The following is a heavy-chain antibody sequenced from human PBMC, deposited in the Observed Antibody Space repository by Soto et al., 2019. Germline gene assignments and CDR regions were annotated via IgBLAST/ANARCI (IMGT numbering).Heavy chain of an antibody. V-gene: IGHV1-69*12. D-gene: IGHD1-26*01. CDR1: GGTFSSDS. Sequence: QVQLVQSGAEVKKPGSSVKVSCKASGGTFSSDSFSWVRQAPGQGLEWMGGIIPMFDTPIYAQKVQYRVTITADESTSTAYMQLRSLGSGDTAVYYCARSGGLDRDFNYWGQGSLVTVSS. J-gene: IGHJ4*02. CDR2: IIPMFDTP. CDR3: ARSGGLDRDFNY.